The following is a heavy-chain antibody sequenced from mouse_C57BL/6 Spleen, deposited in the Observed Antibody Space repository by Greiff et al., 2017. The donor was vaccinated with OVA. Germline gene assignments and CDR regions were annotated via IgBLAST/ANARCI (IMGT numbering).Heavy chain of an antibody. J-gene: IGHJ4*01. CDR1: GYAFSSSW. Sequence: VQLQQSGPELVKPGASVKISCKASGYAFSSSWMNWVKQRPGKGLEWIGRIYPGDGDTNYNGKFKGKATLTADKSSSTAYMQLSSLTSEDSAVYFCARPQYGYDEGSYAMDYWGQGTSVTVSS. CDR3: ARPQYGYDEGSYAMDY. V-gene: IGHV1-82*01. CDR2: IYPGDGDT. D-gene: IGHD2-2*01.